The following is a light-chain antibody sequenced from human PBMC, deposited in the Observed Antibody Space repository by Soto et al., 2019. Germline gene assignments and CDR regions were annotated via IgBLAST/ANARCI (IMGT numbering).Light chain of an antibody. CDR3: QQFNNYPLT. J-gene: IGKJ4*01. CDR1: QGISSA. CDR2: DAS. Sequence: AIELTQSPSSLSASVGDRVTVTCRASQGISSALAWYQQKPGEAPKLLIYDASSLESGVPSRFSGSGSGTDFTLTISSLQPEDFATYYCQQFNNYPLTVGGGTKVEIK. V-gene: IGKV1D-13*01.